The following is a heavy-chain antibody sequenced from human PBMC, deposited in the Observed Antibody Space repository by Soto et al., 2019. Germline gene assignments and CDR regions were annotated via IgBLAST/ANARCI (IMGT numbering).Heavy chain of an antibody. D-gene: IGHD3-22*01. CDR3: AKDGEYERSGYAYDY. V-gene: IGHV3-23*01. CDR1: GFSFSSYV. J-gene: IGHJ4*02. Sequence: EVQLLESGGGLVQPGGSLRLSCAASGFSFSSYVMSWVRRAPGKGLEWVSAIVGSGGSTYYADSVKGRFTISRDNSKNTLYLQMNSLRAEDTAVYYCAKDGEYERSGYAYDYWGQGTLVTVSS. CDR2: IVGSGGST.